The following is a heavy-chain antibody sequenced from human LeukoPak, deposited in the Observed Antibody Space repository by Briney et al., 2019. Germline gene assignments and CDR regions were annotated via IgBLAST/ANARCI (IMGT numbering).Heavy chain of an antibody. D-gene: IGHD3-3*01. Sequence: PGRSLRLSCEASGFVFRSFALAWVRQAPGKGLEWVSSITANGDRTYYADSVRGRFTISRDNSKNTVYLEMSSLSAEDTALYYCATFGIIIRNNYFDFWGQGTQVIVSS. J-gene: IGHJ4*02. V-gene: IGHV3-23*01. CDR2: ITANGDRT. CDR1: GFVFRSFA. CDR3: ATFGIIIRNNYFDF.